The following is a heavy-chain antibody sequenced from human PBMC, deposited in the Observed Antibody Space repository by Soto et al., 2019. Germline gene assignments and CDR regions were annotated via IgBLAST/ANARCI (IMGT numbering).Heavy chain of an antibody. Sequence: GGSLRLSCAASGFTFSSYGVHWVRQAPGKGLEWVAVIWYDGSNKYYADSVKGRFTISRDNSKNTLYLQMNSLRAEDTAVYYCARDSEGSSGYPGYFDYWGQGTLVTVSS. V-gene: IGHV3-33*01. D-gene: IGHD6-19*01. J-gene: IGHJ4*02. CDR1: GFTFSSYG. CDR3: ARDSEGSSGYPGYFDY. CDR2: IWYDGSNK.